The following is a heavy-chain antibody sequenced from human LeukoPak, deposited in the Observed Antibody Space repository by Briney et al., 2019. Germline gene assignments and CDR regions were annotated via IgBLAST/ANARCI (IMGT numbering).Heavy chain of an antibody. CDR1: GGSFSGYY. CDR3: ARATVTCWFDP. V-gene: IGHV4-34*01. J-gene: IGHJ5*02. D-gene: IGHD4-17*01. Sequence: ETLXLTXAVYGGSFSGYYWSWIRQPPGKGLEWIGEINHSGSTNYNPSLKSRLTISVDTSKNQFSLKLSSVTAADTAVYYCARATVTCWFDPWGQGTLVTVSS. CDR2: INHSGST.